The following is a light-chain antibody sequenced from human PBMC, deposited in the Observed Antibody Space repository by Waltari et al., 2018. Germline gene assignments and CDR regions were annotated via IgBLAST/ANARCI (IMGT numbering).Light chain of an antibody. CDR1: QGVGSF. CDR3: QQRGNGPLT. Sequence: EIVLTQSPATLSLSPRERATLSCRASQGVGSFLAWYQQKSGQAPRLLIYDASSRATGIPARFSGSGYGTDFTLTISNLEPEDFTVYYCQQRGNGPLTFGQGTRLEI. J-gene: IGKJ5*01. CDR2: DAS. V-gene: IGKV3-11*01.